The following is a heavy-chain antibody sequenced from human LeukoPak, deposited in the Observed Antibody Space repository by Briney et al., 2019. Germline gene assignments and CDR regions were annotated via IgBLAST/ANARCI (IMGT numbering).Heavy chain of an antibody. J-gene: IGHJ6*03. CDR2: ISYDGSNK. D-gene: IGHD6-6*01. CDR1: GFTFSSYA. V-gene: IGHV3-30-3*01. CDR3: ARDQQLVEYYYYMAV. Sequence: GGSLRLSCAASGFTFSSYAMHWVRQAPGKGLEWVAVISYDGSNKYYADSVKGRFTISRDNSKNTLYLQMNSLRAEDTAVYYCARDQQLVEYYYYMAVWGKGTTVTVSS.